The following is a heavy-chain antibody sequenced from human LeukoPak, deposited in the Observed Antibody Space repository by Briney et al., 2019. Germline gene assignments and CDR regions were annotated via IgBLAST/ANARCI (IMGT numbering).Heavy chain of an antibody. CDR3: ARVGHYYDGSGYYYLY. V-gene: IGHV1-2*06. Sequence: ASVKVSCKASGYTFTGYYMHWVRQAPGQGLEWMGRINPNSGGTNYAQKFQGRVTMTRDTSISTAYMELSRLRSDDTAVYYCARVGHYYDGSGYYYLYWGQGTLVTVSS. D-gene: IGHD3-22*01. J-gene: IGHJ4*02. CDR2: INPNSGGT. CDR1: GYTFTGYY.